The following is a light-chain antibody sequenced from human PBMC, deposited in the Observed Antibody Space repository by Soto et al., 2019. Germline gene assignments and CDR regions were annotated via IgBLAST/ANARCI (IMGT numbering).Light chain of an antibody. CDR2: DAS. CDR3: QHRSFWPPWT. J-gene: IGKJ1*01. V-gene: IGKV3-11*01. CDR1: QSVGTC. Sequence: EVVLTQSPATLSLSPGERATLSCRASQSVGTCLAWYQQKPGQPPRLLIYDASNRATGIPARFIGSGSGTDFTLTISSLEPEDFAVYYCQHRSFWPPWTFGQGTKVDIK.